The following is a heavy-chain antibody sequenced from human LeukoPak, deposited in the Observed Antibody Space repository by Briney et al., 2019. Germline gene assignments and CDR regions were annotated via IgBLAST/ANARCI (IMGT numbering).Heavy chain of an antibody. CDR2: IYYSGST. V-gene: IGHV4-39*07. D-gene: IGHD3-10*01. Sequence: PSETLSLTCTVSGGSISISSYYWGWIRQPPGKGLEWIGSIYYSGSTYYNPSLKIRVTISVDTSKNQFSLKLSSVTAADTAVYYCARSSAYYYGSGSYYNRWGQGTLVTVSS. J-gene: IGHJ4*02. CDR1: GGSISISSYY. CDR3: ARSSAYYYGSGSYYNR.